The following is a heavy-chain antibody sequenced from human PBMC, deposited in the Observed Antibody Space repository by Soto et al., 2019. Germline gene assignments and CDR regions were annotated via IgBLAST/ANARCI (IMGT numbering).Heavy chain of an antibody. CDR3: ARGRYALAV. D-gene: IGHD3-9*01. CDR1: GFRVSDYE. V-gene: IGHV3-48*03. J-gene: IGHJ6*02. Sequence: PGGSLRLSCAVSGFRVSDYEMNWVRQAPGKGLEWISLITSGGTVTYYGDSVKGRFTISRDDADNSLYLQMNSLGVEDTAIYYCARGRYALAVSGQGTTVTVSS. CDR2: ITSGGTVT.